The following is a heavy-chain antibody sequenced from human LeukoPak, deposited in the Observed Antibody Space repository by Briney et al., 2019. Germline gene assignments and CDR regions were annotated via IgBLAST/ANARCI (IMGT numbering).Heavy chain of an antibody. D-gene: IGHD4-23*01. J-gene: IGHJ4*02. V-gene: IGHV3-23*01. Sequence: GGSLRLSCAASGFTFSSYAMNWVRQAPGKGLEWVSTISGSGGGTFYADSVKGRFTISRDNSKNTLYLQMNSLRAEDTAVYYCARGAHKRDDYGGFFDYWGQGTLVTVSS. CDR2: ISGSGGGT. CDR3: ARGAHKRDDYGGFFDY. CDR1: GFTFSSYA.